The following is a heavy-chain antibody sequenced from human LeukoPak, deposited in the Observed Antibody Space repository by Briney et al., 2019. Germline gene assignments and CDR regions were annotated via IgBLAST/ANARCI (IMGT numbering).Heavy chain of an antibody. CDR3: ARVKGSNWFDP. CDR1: GVSISIYY. CDR2: IYNSEST. Sequence: SETLSLTCTVSGVSISIYYWSWIRQPPGKGLGWIGYIYNSESTYYNPSLKSRVTISLDTSKNQFSLRLNSVTAADTAVYYCARVKGSNWFDPWGQGTLVTVSS. D-gene: IGHD6-6*01. V-gene: IGHV4-59*01. J-gene: IGHJ5*02.